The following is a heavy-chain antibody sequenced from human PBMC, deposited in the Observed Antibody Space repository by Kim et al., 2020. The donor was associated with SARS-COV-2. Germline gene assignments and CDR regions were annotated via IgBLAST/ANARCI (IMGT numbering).Heavy chain of an antibody. D-gene: IGHD5-18*01. Sequence: SETLSLTCAVYGGSFSGYYWSWIRQPPGKGLEWIGEINHSGSTNYNPSLKSRVTISVDTSKNQFSLKLSSVTAADTAVYYCARRRVTAMRPRYYYGMDVWGQGTTVTVSS. CDR1: GGSFSGYY. V-gene: IGHV4-34*01. CDR2: INHSGST. CDR3: ARRRVTAMRPRYYYGMDV. J-gene: IGHJ6*02.